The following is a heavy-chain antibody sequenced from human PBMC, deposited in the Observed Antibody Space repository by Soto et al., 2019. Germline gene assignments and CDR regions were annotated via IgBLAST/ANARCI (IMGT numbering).Heavy chain of an antibody. Sequence: QVQLVESGGGVVQPGRSLRLSCAASGFTFSSYAMHWVRQAPGKGLEWVAVISYDGSNKYYADSVKGRFTISRDNSKNTLYLQMNSLRAEDTAVYYCARDQKYQLPHYYYYGMDVWGQGTTVTVSS. CDR2: ISYDGSNK. J-gene: IGHJ6*02. CDR3: ARDQKYQLPHYYYYGMDV. CDR1: GFTFSSYA. V-gene: IGHV3-30-3*01. D-gene: IGHD2-2*01.